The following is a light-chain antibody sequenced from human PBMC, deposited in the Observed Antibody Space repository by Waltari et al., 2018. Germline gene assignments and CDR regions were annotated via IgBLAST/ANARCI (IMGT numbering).Light chain of an antibody. V-gene: IGKV1-39*01. CDR2: AAS. CDR1: QGIAKF. J-gene: IGKJ2*02. CDR3: QQSYSDAPCT. Sequence: IQMTQSPSSLSASIGDRVTITCGARQGIAKFLNWYQQKPGQAPKLLIYAASSLQREIPARFSGSGSGTDFTLTITSLQPDDFETFYCQQSYSDAPCTFGPGTKLEIK.